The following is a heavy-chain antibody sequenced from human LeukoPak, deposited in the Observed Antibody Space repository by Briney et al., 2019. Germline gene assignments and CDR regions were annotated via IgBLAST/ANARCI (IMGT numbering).Heavy chain of an antibody. CDR3: ASYGSGSYSGFDY. CDR2: IYYSGST. J-gene: IGHJ4*02. Sequence: SETLSLTCTASGGSISSGGYYWSWIRQHPGKGLEWIGYIYYSGSTYYNPSLKSRVTISVDTSKNQFSLKLSSVTAADTALYYCASYGSGSYSGFDYWGQGTLVTVSS. D-gene: IGHD3-10*01. V-gene: IGHV4-31*03. CDR1: GGSISSGGYY.